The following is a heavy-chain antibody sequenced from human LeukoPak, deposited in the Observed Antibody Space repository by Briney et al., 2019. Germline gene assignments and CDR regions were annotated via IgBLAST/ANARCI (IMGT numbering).Heavy chain of an antibody. CDR1: GYTFTSYY. D-gene: IGHD2-2*01. CDR2: INPSGGST. CDR3: ARDPDCSSTSCYEDYYYGMDV. V-gene: IGHV1-46*01. Sequence: ASVTVSCKASGYTFTSYYMHWLRQAPGHAREWMGIINPSGGSTSYAQKFHGRVTMTSDTSTSTVYMELSSLRSEDTAVYYCARDPDCSSTSCYEDYYYGMDVWGKGTTVTVSS. J-gene: IGHJ6*04.